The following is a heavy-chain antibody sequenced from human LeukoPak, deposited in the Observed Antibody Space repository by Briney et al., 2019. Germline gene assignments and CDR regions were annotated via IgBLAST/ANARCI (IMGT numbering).Heavy chain of an antibody. Sequence: PGGSLRLSCAASGISVSSSFMTWVRQAPGKGLEWVSVKYSETPYYADSVKGRFTISRDNSKNTLYLQMNSLRTEDTAVYYCARVEQQRSPRWDYFYYMDVWGKGTTVTVSS. J-gene: IGHJ6*03. CDR2: KYSETP. D-gene: IGHD6-13*01. CDR3: ARVEQQRSPRWDYFYYMDV. V-gene: IGHV3-66*02. CDR1: GISVSSSF.